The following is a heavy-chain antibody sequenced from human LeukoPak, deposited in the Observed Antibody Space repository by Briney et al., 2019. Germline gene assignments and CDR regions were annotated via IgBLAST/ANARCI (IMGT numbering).Heavy chain of an antibody. CDR2: IIPILGIA. Sequence: ASVKVSFKASGGTFSIYAISWVRQAPGQGLEWMGRIIPILGIANYAQKFQGRVTITADKSTSTAYMELSSLRSEDTAVYYCARDTGYCSSTSCYTFDYWGQGTLVTVSS. CDR3: ARDTGYCSSTSCYTFDY. V-gene: IGHV1-69*04. J-gene: IGHJ4*02. CDR1: GGTFSIYA. D-gene: IGHD2-2*02.